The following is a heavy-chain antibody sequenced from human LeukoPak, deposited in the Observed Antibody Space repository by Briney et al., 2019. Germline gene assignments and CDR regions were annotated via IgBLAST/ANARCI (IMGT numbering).Heavy chain of an antibody. D-gene: IGHD6-13*01. CDR3: VRRVGGSSSSRFDY. CDR2: INPSGGST. Sequence: GASVKLSCNASGYTFTSYYMHWVRQPPGQGLEWMGIINPSGGSTSYAQKSQGRVTMTRDTSTSTVYMELSSLRSEDTAVYYCVRRVGGSSSSRFDYWGEGTLVTVCS. V-gene: IGHV1-46*01. CDR1: GYTFTSYY. J-gene: IGHJ4*02.